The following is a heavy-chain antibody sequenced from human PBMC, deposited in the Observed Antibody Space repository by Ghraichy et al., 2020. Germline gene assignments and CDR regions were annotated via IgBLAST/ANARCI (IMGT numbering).Heavy chain of an antibody. CDR2: INYSGTT. CDR3: ARHSAASDLDY. J-gene: IGHJ4*02. V-gene: IGHV4-39*01. CDR1: DGSISITSYF. D-gene: IGHD6-13*01. Sequence: SETLSLTCSVSDGSISITSYFWGWIRQPPGKGLEWIGGINYSGTTFYNPSLRSRVAMSVDASKDQFSLRLSSVTAADTAVYYCARHSAASDLDYWGQGILVTVSS.